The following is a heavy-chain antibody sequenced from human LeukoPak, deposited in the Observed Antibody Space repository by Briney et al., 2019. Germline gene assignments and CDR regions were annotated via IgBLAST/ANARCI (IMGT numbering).Heavy chain of an antibody. CDR1: GYTFTSYA. D-gene: IGHD1-26*01. J-gene: IGHJ4*02. Sequence: ASVTVSCTASGYTFTSYAMHWVRQAPGQRLEWMGWINAGNGNTKYSQKFQGRVTITRDTSASTAYMELSSLRSEDTAVYYCASTRIVGAPQRGGYWGQGTLVTVSS. V-gene: IGHV1-3*01. CDR2: INAGNGNT. CDR3: ASTRIVGAPQRGGY.